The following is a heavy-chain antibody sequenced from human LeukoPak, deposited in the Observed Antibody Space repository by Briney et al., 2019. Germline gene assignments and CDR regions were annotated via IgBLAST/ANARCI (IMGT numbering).Heavy chain of an antibody. CDR2: IHYSGSA. J-gene: IGHJ4*02. V-gene: IGHV4-59*01. D-gene: IGHD4-17*01. CDR3: ASVYGDYVY. Sequence: SETLSLTCTVSDDSINNYYLNWIRQPPGKGLEWIGYIHYSGSANYNPSLKSRVTISLDTSKNQFSLNLMSATAADTAVYYCASVYGDYVYWGQGTLVTVSS. CDR1: DDSINNYY.